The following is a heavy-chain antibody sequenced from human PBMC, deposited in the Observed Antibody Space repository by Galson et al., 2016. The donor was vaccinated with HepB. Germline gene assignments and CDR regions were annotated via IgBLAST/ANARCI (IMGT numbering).Heavy chain of an antibody. Sequence: SLRLSCAASGFTFSDYWMHWVRQAPGKGLVWVSRINSDGSTTDSAGSVRGRFTISRDNSKNTLYLQMNSLRVEDTAVYYCASFGGVIAYDAFDIWGQGTMVTVSS. CDR3: ASFGGVIAYDAFDI. CDR2: INSDGSTT. D-gene: IGHD3-16*02. V-gene: IGHV3-74*01. J-gene: IGHJ3*02. CDR1: GFTFSDYW.